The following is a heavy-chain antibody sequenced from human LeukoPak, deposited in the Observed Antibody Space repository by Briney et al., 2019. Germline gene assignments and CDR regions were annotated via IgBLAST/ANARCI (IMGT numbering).Heavy chain of an antibody. CDR3: ARDGLPAARDL. V-gene: IGHV3-74*01. D-gene: IGHD6-6*01. CDR1: GFIFSQFW. J-gene: IGHJ3*01. CDR2: INGDGSTT. Sequence: GGSLRRSCAGSGFIFSQFWMQWVRQVPGKGLVWVSRINGDGSTTNYVDSVKGRFTISRDNAKNTLYLQMNSLRTEDTAVYYCARDGLPAARDLWGQGTMVTVSS.